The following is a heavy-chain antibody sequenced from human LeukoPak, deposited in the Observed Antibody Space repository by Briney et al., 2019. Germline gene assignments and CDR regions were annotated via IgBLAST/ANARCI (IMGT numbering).Heavy chain of an antibody. CDR2: INGSGGST. V-gene: IGHV3-23*01. CDR1: GFTFSNYA. D-gene: IGHD2-2*01. Sequence: GGSLRLSCAASGFTFSNYAMSWVRQAPGKGLEWVSDINGSGGSTYYADSVKGRFTISRDDSKNTLYLQMNSLRAEDAAVYYYAKHLYCSSTSCRYDDYWGQGTLVTVSS. J-gene: IGHJ4*02. CDR3: AKHLYCSSTSCRYDDY.